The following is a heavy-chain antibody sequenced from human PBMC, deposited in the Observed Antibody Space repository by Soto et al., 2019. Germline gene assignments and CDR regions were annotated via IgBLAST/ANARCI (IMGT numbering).Heavy chain of an antibody. CDR2: VNPSGGHT. Sequence: QVQLVQSGAEVKKPGASVKVSCKASGDTFTDYYIHWVRQAPGQGLEWMGTVNPSGGHTTYAQHCLGRRTXTVXXSXSTLYLELTSLTSEDTAVYYCARGGHVVVVTAALDYWGQGTLVTVSS. CDR1: GDTFTDYY. D-gene: IGHD2-21*02. V-gene: IGHV1-46*01. J-gene: IGHJ4*02. CDR3: ARGGHVVVVTAALDY.